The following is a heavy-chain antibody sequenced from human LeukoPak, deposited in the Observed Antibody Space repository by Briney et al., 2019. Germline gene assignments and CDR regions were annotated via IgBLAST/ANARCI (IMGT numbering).Heavy chain of an antibody. CDR3: ARRSVAGKGVPFVYFDL. Sequence: PSETLSLTCTVSGGSISSSSYSWGWIHQPPGKGLEWIGSIYYSGSTYYNPSLKSRVTISVDTSKNQFSLKLSSVTAADTAVYYCARRSVAGKGVPFVYFDLWGRGTLVTVSS. J-gene: IGHJ2*01. D-gene: IGHD6-19*01. CDR2: IYYSGST. CDR1: GGSISSSSYS. V-gene: IGHV4-39*01.